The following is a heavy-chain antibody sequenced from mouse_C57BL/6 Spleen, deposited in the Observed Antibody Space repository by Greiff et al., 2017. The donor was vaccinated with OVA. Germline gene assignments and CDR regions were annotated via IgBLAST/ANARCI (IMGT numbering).Heavy chain of an antibody. CDR1: GYTFTDYE. Sequence: VQLQQSGAELVRPGASVTLSCKASGYTFTDYEMHWVKQTPVHGLEWIGAIDPETGGTAYNQKFKGKAILTADKSSSTAYMELRSLTSEDSAVYYCTRPGYYYGSSYFDYWGQGTTLTVSS. V-gene: IGHV1-15*01. D-gene: IGHD1-1*01. CDR3: TRPGYYYGSSYFDY. J-gene: IGHJ2*01. CDR2: IDPETGGT.